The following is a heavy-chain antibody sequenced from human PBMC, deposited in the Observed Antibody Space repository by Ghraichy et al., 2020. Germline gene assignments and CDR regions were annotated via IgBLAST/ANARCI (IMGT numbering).Heavy chain of an antibody. CDR2: ISTRGTNI. Sequence: GGSLRLSCAASGFIFSDFYMTWVRQAPGKGLEWLSYISTRGTNIQYADSVRGRFTVSRDDAENSLYLQMNSLRVEDMAVYYCARRHGYFDYWGQGTLVAVSS. J-gene: IGHJ4*02. CDR3: ARRHGYFDY. V-gene: IGHV3-11*01. CDR1: GFIFSDFY.